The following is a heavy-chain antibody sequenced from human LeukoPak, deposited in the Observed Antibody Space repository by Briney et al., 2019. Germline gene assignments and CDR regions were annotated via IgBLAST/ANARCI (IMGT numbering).Heavy chain of an antibody. V-gene: IGHV3-23*01. J-gene: IGHJ4*02. Sequence: PGGSLRLSCAASGFTFSSYAMSWVRQAPGKGLEWVSAISGSGGSTYYADSVKGRFTISRDNSKNTLYLQMNSLRAEDTAVYYCAKDGSYYYDSSGYPDYWGQGTLVTVSS. D-gene: IGHD3-22*01. CDR3: AKDGSYYYDSSGYPDY. CDR1: GFTFSSYA. CDR2: ISGSGGST.